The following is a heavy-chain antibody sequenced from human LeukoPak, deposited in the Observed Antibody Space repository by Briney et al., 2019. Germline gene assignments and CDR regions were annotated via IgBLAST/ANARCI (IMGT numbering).Heavy chain of an antibody. V-gene: IGHV3-23*01. CDR1: GFPFSDFS. Sequence: GGSLRLSCAASGFPFSDFSMSWVRQAPGKGLEWISTTNSGGTSTYYAESVKGRFTISRDNSKNTLYLQMSSLRVEDTAVYYCAKQSYARSLGEGGPGTLVSVSS. J-gene: IGHJ4*02. CDR2: TNSGGTST. CDR3: AKQSYARSLGE. D-gene: IGHD2-8*01.